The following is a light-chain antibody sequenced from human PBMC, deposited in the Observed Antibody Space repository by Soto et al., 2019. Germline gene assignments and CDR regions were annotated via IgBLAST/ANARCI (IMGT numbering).Light chain of an antibody. CDR3: QQYKQWPVA. Sequence: VMTQSPTTLSVSPGERATLSCRASHSVGSNLAWYQQNPGQAPRLLIYGASTRATGVPARFSGSGSATHFTLTSSSLQSEDFGFYYCQQYKQWPVAFGGGTKVEIK. CDR2: GAS. CDR1: HSVGSN. J-gene: IGKJ4*01. V-gene: IGKV3-15*01.